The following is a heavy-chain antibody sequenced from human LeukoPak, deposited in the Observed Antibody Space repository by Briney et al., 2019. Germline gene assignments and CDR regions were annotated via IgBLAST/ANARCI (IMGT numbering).Heavy chain of an antibody. CDR1: GFTFSSYG. D-gene: IGHD3-22*01. Sequence: GGSLRLSCAASGFTFSSYGMHWVHQAPGKGLEWVAVIWYDGSNKYYADSVKGRFTISRDNSKNTLYLQMNSLRAENTAVYYCARGVRYYDSSGPTPYYYYGMDVWGQGTTVTVSS. V-gene: IGHV3-33*01. CDR2: IWYDGSNK. J-gene: IGHJ6*02. CDR3: ARGVRYYDSSGPTPYYYYGMDV.